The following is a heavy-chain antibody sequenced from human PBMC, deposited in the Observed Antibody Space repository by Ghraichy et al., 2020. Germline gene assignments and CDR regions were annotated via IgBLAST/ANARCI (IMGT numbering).Heavy chain of an antibody. D-gene: IGHD2-2*03. CDR2: ISSRSTYI. CDR1: GFTFSDYS. V-gene: IGHV3-21*06. CDR3: ARDRMDIIVVPADYYYYAMDV. Sequence: LSLTCAASGFTFSDYSVHWVRQAPGRGLEWVSSISSRSTYIYYADSVKGRFTISRDNAKNSLNLQISSLRAEDTGVYYCARDRMDIIVVPADYYYYAMDVWGHGTTVTVSS. J-gene: IGHJ6*02.